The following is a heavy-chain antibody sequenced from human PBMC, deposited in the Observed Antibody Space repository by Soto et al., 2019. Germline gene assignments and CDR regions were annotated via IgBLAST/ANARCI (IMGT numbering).Heavy chain of an antibody. CDR1: GFTFSSYS. D-gene: IGHD3-16*01. CDR2: ISSSSSYI. Sequence: PGGSLRLSCAASGFTFSSYSMNWVRQAPGKGLEWVSSISSSSSYIYYADSVKGRFTISRDNAKNSLYLQMNSLRVEDTAVYYCARDWAYSGGMDVWGQGTTVTVSS. J-gene: IGHJ6*02. CDR3: ARDWAYSGGMDV. V-gene: IGHV3-21*01.